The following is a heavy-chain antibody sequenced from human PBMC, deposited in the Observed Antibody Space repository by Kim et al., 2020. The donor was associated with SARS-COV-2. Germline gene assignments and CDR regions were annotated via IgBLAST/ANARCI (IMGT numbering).Heavy chain of an antibody. J-gene: IGHJ4*02. D-gene: IGHD4-17*01. CDR2: IYYSGST. V-gene: IGHV4-59*01. Sequence: SETLSLTCTVSGGSISSYYWSWIRQPPGKGLEWIGYIYYSGSTNYNPSLKSRVTISVDTSKNQFSLKLSSVTAADTAVYYCARAYGDYVDFDYWGQGTLV. CDR3: ARAYGDYVDFDY. CDR1: GGSISSYY.